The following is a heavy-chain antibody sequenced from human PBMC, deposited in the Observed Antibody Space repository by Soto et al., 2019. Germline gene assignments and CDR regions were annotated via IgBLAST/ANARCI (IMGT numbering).Heavy chain of an antibody. J-gene: IGHJ6*02. Sequence: GASVKVSCKASGYTFTGYYMHWVRQAPGQGLEWMGWINPKSGGTNYAQKFQGWVTMTRDTSISTAYMELSRLRSDDTAVYYCARDIRYCSSTSCPYGMDVWGQGTTVTVSS. V-gene: IGHV1-2*04. D-gene: IGHD2-2*01. CDR3: ARDIRYCSSTSCPYGMDV. CDR1: GYTFTGYY. CDR2: INPKSGGT.